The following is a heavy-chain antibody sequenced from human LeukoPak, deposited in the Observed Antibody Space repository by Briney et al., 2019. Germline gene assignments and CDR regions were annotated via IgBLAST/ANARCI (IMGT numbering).Heavy chain of an antibody. CDR1: GFTFSDYW. CDR3: ARGIEYSSSSPDY. Sequence: GGSLRLSCAASGFTFSDYWIHWVRQAPGKGLEWVSSISSSSSYIYYADSVKGRFTISRDNAKNSLYLQMNSLRAEDTAVYYCARGIEYSSSSPDYWGQGTLVTVSS. J-gene: IGHJ4*02. D-gene: IGHD6-6*01. CDR2: ISSSSSYI. V-gene: IGHV3-21*01.